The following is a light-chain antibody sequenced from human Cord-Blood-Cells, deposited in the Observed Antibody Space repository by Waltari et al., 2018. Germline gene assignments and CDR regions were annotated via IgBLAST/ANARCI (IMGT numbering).Light chain of an antibody. CDR1: QSVSSSY. CDR3: QQYGSSPYT. V-gene: IGKV3-20*01. J-gene: IGKJ2*01. Sequence: EIVLTQSPGTLSLSPGERATLPCRASQSVSSSYLAWYQQKPGQAPRLLNYGASSRATGIPDRFSGSGSGTDFTLTISRLEPEDFAVYYCQQYGSSPYTFGQGTKPEIK. CDR2: GAS.